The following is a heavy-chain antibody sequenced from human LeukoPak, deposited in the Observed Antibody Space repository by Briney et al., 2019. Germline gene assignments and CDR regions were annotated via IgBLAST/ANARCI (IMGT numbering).Heavy chain of an antibody. D-gene: IGHD6-13*01. CDR1: GFTFSAYV. CDR2: ISGSSGST. V-gene: IGHV3-23*01. Sequence: GGSLRLSCAASGFTFSAYVMSWVRQAPGKGLEWVSLISGSSGSTYYADSVKGRFTISRDNSKNTLYLQMNSLRAEDTAVYYCAKLGIAVAKRFDPWGQGTLVTVSS. CDR3: AKLGIAVAKRFDP. J-gene: IGHJ5*02.